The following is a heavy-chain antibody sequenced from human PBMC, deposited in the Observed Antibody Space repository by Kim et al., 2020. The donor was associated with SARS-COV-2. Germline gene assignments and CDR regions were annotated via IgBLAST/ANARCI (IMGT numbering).Heavy chain of an antibody. CDR1: GFTFSSSG. D-gene: IGHD6-13*01. J-gene: IGHJ4*02. Sequence: GGSLRLSCAASGFTFSSSGMHWVRQAPGKGLEWVAVISYDGSNKYYADSVKGRFTISRDNSKITLYLQMNSLRAEDTALYYCARAAAHELEVDYWGQGTLVTVSS. CDR2: ISYDGSNK. CDR3: ARAAAHELEVDY. V-gene: IGHV3-30*03.